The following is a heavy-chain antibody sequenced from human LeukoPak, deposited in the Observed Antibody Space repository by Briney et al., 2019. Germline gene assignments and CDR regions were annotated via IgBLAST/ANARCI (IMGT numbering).Heavy chain of an antibody. J-gene: IGHJ3*02. Sequence: SRRLAWTAYGLSFAILAMGWARHAPEDFLGWVSSTRGNIGRIVYAGSVKGSFTISRDNAKNSLYLQMNSLRAEDTALYYCAKDVYRSGEYAFDIWGQGTMVTVSS. CDR3: AKDVYRSGEYAFDI. CDR1: GLSFAILA. D-gene: IGHD3-16*01. V-gene: IGHV3-9*01. CDR2: TRGNIGRI.